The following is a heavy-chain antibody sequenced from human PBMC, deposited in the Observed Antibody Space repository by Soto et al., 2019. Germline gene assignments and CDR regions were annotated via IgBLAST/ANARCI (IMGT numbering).Heavy chain of an antibody. D-gene: IGHD5-18*01. V-gene: IGHV3-30-3*01. CDR2: ISYDGSNK. Sequence: GGSLRLSCAASGFTFSSYAMHWVRQAPGKGLEWVAVISYDGSNKYYADSVKGRFTISRDNSKNTLYLQINSLRAEDTAVYYCARDLVGQLWSPQSDYWGQGTLVTVSS. CDR3: ARDLVGQLWSPQSDY. J-gene: IGHJ4*02. CDR1: GFTFSSYA.